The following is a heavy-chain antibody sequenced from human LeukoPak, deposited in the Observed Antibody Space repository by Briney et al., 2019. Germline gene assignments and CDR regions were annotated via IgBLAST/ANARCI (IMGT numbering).Heavy chain of an antibody. D-gene: IGHD1-1*01. V-gene: IGHV3-7*01. CDR3: ASDLDLDDAFDI. J-gene: IGHJ3*02. CDR1: GFTFSSYW. CDR2: IKQDGSEK. Sequence: SGGSLRLSCAASGFTFSSYWMSWVRQAPGKGLEWVANIKQDGSEKYYVDSVKGRFTISRNNAKNSLYLQMNSLRAEDTAVYYCASDLDLDDAFDIWGQGTMVTVSS.